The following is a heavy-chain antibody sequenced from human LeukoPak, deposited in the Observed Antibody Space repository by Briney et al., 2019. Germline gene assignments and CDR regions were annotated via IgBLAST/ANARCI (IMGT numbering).Heavy chain of an antibody. Sequence: GGSLRLSCAASGFTFSSYGMHWVRQAPGKGLEWVAVIWYDGSNKYYADSVKGRFTISRDNSKNTLYLQMNSLRAEDTAVYYCARSPNFWAFDIWGQGTMVTVSS. CDR2: IWYDGSNK. CDR1: GFTFSSYG. J-gene: IGHJ3*02. V-gene: IGHV3-33*01. CDR3: ARSPNFWAFDI.